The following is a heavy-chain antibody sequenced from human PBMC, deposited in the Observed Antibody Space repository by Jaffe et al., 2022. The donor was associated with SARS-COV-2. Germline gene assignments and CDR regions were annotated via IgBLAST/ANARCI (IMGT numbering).Heavy chain of an antibody. CDR2: VSYDGSTQ. D-gene: IGHD3-16*01. CDR1: GFIFNTYG. Sequence: QVQLVESGGGAVQPGRSLRLSCAASGFIFNTYGMHWVRQAPGKGLEWVAFVSYDGSTQYYADSVKGRVTISRDNSKNTLNLQMNSLRVEDTAVYYCAKDSLGTYVGNYFDYWGQGTLVTVSS. J-gene: IGHJ4*02. CDR3: AKDSLGTYVGNYFDY. V-gene: IGHV3-30*18.